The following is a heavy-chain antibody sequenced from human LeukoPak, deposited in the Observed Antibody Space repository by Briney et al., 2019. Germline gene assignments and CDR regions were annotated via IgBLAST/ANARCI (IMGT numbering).Heavy chain of an antibody. CDR1: GGSISSYY. V-gene: IGHV4-59*01. D-gene: IGHD3-3*01. CDR3: ARGGPYYDFWSRPYYYYGMDV. CDR2: IYYSGST. J-gene: IGHJ6*02. Sequence: SETLSLTCTVSGGSISSYYWSWIRQPPGKGLEWIGYIYYSGSTNYNPSLKSRVTISVDTSKNQFSLKLSSVTAAVTAVYYCARGGPYYDFWSRPYYYYGMDVWGQGTTVTVSS.